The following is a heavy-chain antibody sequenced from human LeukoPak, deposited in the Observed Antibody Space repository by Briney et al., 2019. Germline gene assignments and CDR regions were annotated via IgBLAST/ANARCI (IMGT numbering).Heavy chain of an antibody. CDR1: GGSISSYY. D-gene: IGHD3-10*01. CDR3: ARVFRNRAAMVRGRGYFDY. V-gene: IGHV4-59*01. CDR2: IYYSGRT. Sequence: SETLSLTCTVSGGSISSYYWSWIRQPPGKGLEWIGYIYYSGRTNYNPSLKSRVTISVDTSKNQFSPKLSSVTAADTAVYYCARVFRNRAAMVRGRGYFDYWGQGTLVTVSS. J-gene: IGHJ4*02.